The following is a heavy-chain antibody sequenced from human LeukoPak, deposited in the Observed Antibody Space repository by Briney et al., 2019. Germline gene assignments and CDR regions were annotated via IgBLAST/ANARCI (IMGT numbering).Heavy chain of an antibody. V-gene: IGHV4-4*07. Sequence: SGTLSLTCTVSGGSISGYFWNWIRQPAGKGLEWIGRIYTSGSTNYNPSLKSRVTMSVDTAKNQLSLKLSSVTAADTALYYCARVMVVTTTLAWLDPWGQGTLVTVSS. CDR1: GGSISGYF. CDR2: IYTSGST. CDR3: ARVMVVTTTLAWLDP. D-gene: IGHD2/OR15-2a*01. J-gene: IGHJ5*02.